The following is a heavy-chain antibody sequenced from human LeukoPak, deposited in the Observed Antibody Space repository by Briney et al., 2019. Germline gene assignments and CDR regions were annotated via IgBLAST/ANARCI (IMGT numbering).Heavy chain of an antibody. D-gene: IGHD6-13*01. CDR2: ISGSGGST. Sequence: PGGSLRLSCAASGFTFSSYAMSWVRQAPGKGLEWVSAISGSGGSTYYADSVKGRFTISRDNSKNTLYLQMNSLRAEDTAVYYCARTRGGGSSWYYFDYWGQGTLVTVSS. CDR3: ARTRGGGSSWYYFDY. CDR1: GFTFSSYA. J-gene: IGHJ4*02. V-gene: IGHV3-23*01.